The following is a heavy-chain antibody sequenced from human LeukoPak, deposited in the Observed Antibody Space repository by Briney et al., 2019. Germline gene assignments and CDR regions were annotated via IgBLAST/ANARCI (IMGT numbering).Heavy chain of an antibody. J-gene: IGHJ2*01. CDR3: ARVFTATGHWYFDL. CDR1: GYTFTSYG. D-gene: IGHD4-17*01. Sequence: ASVKVSCKASGYTFTSYGITWVRQAPGQGLEWMGWISAYNGNTNYAQNLQGRVTMTTDTSTTTGYMELRSLRTDDTAVYYCARVFTATGHWYFDLWGGGTLVSV. CDR2: ISAYNGNT. V-gene: IGHV1-18*01.